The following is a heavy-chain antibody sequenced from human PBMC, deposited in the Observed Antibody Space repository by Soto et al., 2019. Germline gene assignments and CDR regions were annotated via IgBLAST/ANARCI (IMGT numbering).Heavy chain of an antibody. V-gene: IGHV1-18*01. J-gene: IGHJ4*02. CDR2: ISAHNGNT. CDR3: ARGGYGDS. CDR1: GYAFTTYG. D-gene: IGHD1-1*01. Sequence: QVHLVQSGAEVKKPGASVKVSCQGSGYAFTTYGITWVRQAPGQGLEWMGWISAHNGNTNYAQKLQGRVTVTRDTSTSTAYMELRSLKYDDTAVYYCARGGYGDSWGQGALVTVSS.